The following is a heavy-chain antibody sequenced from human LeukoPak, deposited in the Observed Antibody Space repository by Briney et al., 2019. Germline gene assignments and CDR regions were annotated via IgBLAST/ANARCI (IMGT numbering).Heavy chain of an antibody. CDR3: ARLHQLRYFDWFGNYFDY. CDR2: IYYSGST. J-gene: IGHJ4*02. CDR1: GGSISSSSYY. Sequence: SETLSLTCTVSGGSISSSSYYWGWIRQPPGKGLEWIVSIYYSGSTYYNPSLKSRVTISVDTSKNQFSLKLSSVTAADTAVYYCARLHQLRYFDWFGNYFDYWGQGTLVTVSS. D-gene: IGHD3-9*01. V-gene: IGHV4-39*01.